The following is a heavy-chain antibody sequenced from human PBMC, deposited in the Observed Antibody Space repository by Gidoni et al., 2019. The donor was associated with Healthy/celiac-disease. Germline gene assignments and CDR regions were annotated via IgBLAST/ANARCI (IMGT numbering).Heavy chain of an antibody. V-gene: IGHV4-39*01. Sequence: QLQLQESGPGLVKPSETLSLTCTVSGGSISSSSYYWGWIRQPPGKGLEWIGSIYYSGSTYYNPSLKSRVTISVDTSKNQFSLKLSSVTAADTAVYYCASGQWLVGRYYYGMDVWGQGTTVTVSS. CDR2: IYYSGST. J-gene: IGHJ6*02. CDR1: GGSISSSSYY. D-gene: IGHD6-19*01. CDR3: ASGQWLVGRYYYGMDV.